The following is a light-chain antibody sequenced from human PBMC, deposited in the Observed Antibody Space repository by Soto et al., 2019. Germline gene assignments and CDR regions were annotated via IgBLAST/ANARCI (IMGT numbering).Light chain of an antibody. V-gene: IGKV3-20*01. CDR1: QSVSSSY. CDR3: QLYGSSPKYT. J-gene: IGKJ2*01. CDR2: GAS. Sequence: EIVLTQSPGTLSLSPGERATLSCRASQSVSSSYLAWYQQKPGQAPRLLIYGASSSATGIPDRFSGSGSGTDFTLTISRLEPEDFAVYYCQLYGSSPKYTFGQGTKLEIK.